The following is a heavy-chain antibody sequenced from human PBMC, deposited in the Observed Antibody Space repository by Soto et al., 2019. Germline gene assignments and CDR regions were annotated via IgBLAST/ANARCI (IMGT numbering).Heavy chain of an antibody. CDR1: GYSFTSYW. CDR3: ASIAMVRVLPTYDTDV. J-gene: IGHJ6*02. CDR2: IDPSDSYT. V-gene: IGHV5-10-1*01. D-gene: IGHD3-10*01. Sequence: EEQLVQSGAEGKKPGESLRISCKGSGYSFTSYWISWVRQMPGKGLEWMGRIDPSDSYTSYSPSFQGHVTISADKSIRTAYVQCINLKAWDTPMYYCASIAMVRVLPTYDTDVWGQGTTVTVSS.